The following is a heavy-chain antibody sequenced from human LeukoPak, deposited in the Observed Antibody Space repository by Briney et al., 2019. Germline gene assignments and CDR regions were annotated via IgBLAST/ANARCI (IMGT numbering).Heavy chain of an antibody. CDR3: ARYSSSSIRVDY. Sequence: PSETLSLTCTVSGYSISSGYYWDWIRQPPGKGLEWIGAIYHSGSTYYNPSLRSRVTISVDTSKNQFSLKLSSVTAADTAVYYCARYSSSSIRVDYWGQGTLVTVSS. D-gene: IGHD6-6*01. J-gene: IGHJ4*02. CDR2: IYHSGST. V-gene: IGHV4-38-2*02. CDR1: GYSISSGYY.